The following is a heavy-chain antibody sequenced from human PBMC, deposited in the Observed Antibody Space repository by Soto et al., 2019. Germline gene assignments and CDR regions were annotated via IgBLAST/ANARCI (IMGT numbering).Heavy chain of an antibody. Sequence: QVQLQESGPGLVKPSETLSLTCTVSGDSISNYYWSWIRQPPGKGLEWIGYIYYSGSTDYNPSLKGRFTISLDTSKNQFSLTLNSVTAADTAVYYCARDPTLWYFDLWGRGTLVTVSS. CDR1: GDSISNYY. CDR3: ARDPTLWYFDL. J-gene: IGHJ2*01. CDR2: IYYSGST. V-gene: IGHV4-59*01.